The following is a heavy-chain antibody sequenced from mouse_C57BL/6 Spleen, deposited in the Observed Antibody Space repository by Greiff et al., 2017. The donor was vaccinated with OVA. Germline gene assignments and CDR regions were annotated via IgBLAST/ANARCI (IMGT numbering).Heavy chain of an antibody. D-gene: IGHD2-3*01. CDR1: GFNIKDDY. CDR2: IDPENGDT. CDR3: TTKRWLLDY. V-gene: IGHV14-4*01. J-gene: IGHJ2*01. Sequence: EVKLVESGAELVRPGASVKLSCTASGFNIKDDYMHWVKQRPEQGLEWIGWIDPENGDTEYASKFQGKATITADTSSNTAYLQLSSLTSEDTAVYYCTTKRWLLDYWGQGTTLTVSS.